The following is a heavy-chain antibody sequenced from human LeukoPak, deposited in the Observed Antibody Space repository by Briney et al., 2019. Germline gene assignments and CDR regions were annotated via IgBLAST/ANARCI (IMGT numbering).Heavy chain of an antibody. CDR3: ARGEMATISECFDY. D-gene: IGHD5-24*01. CDR1: GYTFSDYG. V-gene: IGHV3-33*01. J-gene: IGHJ4*02. Sequence: PGGSLRLSCEASGYTFSDYGMHWVRQAPGKGLEWVALIWYDGSKTYYADSVKGRFTISRDNFKNTLYLQLNSLRAEDTALYYCARGEMATISECFDYWGQGTLVTVSS. CDR2: IWYDGSKT.